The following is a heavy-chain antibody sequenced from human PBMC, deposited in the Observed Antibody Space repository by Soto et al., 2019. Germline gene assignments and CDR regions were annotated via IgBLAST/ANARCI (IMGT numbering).Heavy chain of an antibody. CDR2: IYYSGST. CDR3: ASYYYDSSAYFQPPSSDGFDI. J-gene: IGHJ3*02. Sequence: SETLSLTCTIPCLSISSSINYWGWIRHPPGKGLEWLGSIYYSGSTYYNPSLKSRVTISADTSKNQFSLKLSSVTAADTAVYYCASYYYDSSAYFQPPSSDGFDIWGQGTMVT. D-gene: IGHD3-22*01. V-gene: IGHV4-39*01. CDR1: CLSISSSINY.